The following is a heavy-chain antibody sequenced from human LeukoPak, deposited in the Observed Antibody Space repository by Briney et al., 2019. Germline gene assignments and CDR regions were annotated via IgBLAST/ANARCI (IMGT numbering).Heavy chain of an antibody. V-gene: IGHV1-18*01. Sequence: ASVKVSCKASGYTFTSYGISWVRQAPGQGLEWMGWISAYNGNTNYAQKLQGRVTMTTDTSTSTAYMELRSLRSDDTAVYYCARDRTVRGVIIPYFDYWGREPWSPSPQ. D-gene: IGHD3-10*01. J-gene: IGHJ4*02. CDR2: ISAYNGNT. CDR1: GYTFTSYG. CDR3: ARDRTVRGVIIPYFDY.